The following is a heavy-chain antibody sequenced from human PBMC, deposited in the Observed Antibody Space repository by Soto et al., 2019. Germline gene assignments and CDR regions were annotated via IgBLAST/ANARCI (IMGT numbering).Heavy chain of an antibody. CDR2: IRSNADGGTT. CDR1: GFTFSNAW. D-gene: IGHD2-2*01. J-gene: IGHJ5*02. CDR3: TTGGAGYCSSTSCDPPHGWFDP. Sequence: EVQLVESGGGLVKPGGSLRLSCVASGFTFSNAWMSWVRQAPGKGLEWVGRIRSNADGGTTNYAAPAKDRFTMPRDYSKNTLHQQMNRLNTEDTAAYYCTTGGAGYCSSTSCDPPHGWFDPWVQGTLVTVSS. V-gene: IGHV3-15*01.